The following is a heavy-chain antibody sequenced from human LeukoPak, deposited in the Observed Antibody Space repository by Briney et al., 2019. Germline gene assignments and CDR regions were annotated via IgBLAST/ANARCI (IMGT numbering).Heavy chain of an antibody. D-gene: IGHD5-12*01. CDR1: GGSIIKRSHF. Sequence: SETLSLTCTVSGGSIIKRSHFWGWVRQPPGKGLEWIGSIYHSGSTYYNPSLKSRVTISVDTSKNQFSLKLSSVTAADTAVYYCARVFYSGYDSLDYWGQGTLVTVSS. CDR3: ARVFYSGYDSLDY. V-gene: IGHV4-39*07. J-gene: IGHJ4*02. CDR2: IYHSGST.